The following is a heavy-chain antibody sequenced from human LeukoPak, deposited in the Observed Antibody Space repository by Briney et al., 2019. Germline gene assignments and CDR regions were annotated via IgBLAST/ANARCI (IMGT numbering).Heavy chain of an antibody. D-gene: IGHD5-18*01. V-gene: IGHV3-7*01. J-gene: IGHJ6*03. CDR2: IKQDGSEN. CDR1: GFSFSTYW. CDR3: ARSVGYNYVLEIDRDVYYYYYMDV. Sequence: GGSLRLSCAASGFSFSTYWMSWVRQAPGKGLEWVANIKQDGSENYYVGSVKGRFTISRDNAQDSLYLQMNSLRAEDTAVYYCARSVGYNYVLEIDRDVYYYYYMDVWGKGTTVTVSS.